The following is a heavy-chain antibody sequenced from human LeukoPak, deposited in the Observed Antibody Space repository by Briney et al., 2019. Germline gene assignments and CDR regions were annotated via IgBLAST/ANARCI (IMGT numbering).Heavy chain of an antibody. V-gene: IGHV5-51*01. CDR3: ARHWGKPNNWFDP. CDR1: GYSFTNYW. D-gene: IGHD3-16*01. CDR2: IYPGNSDT. J-gene: IGHJ5*02. Sequence: GASLQISCKGSGYSFTNYWIGWVRQLPGKGLEWMGLIYPGNSDTRYSPSFQGQVTISADKSISTAYLQWSSLKASDTAMYYCARHWGKPNNWFDPWGQGTLVTVSS.